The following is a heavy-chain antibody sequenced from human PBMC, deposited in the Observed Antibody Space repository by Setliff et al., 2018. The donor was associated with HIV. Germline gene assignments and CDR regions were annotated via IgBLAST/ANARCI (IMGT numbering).Heavy chain of an antibody. Sequence: SETLSLTCTVSGGSTSSGSYYWSWIRQPAGKGLEWIGHIYTSGSTNYNPSLKSRVTISVDTSKNQFSLRFEDTAVYYCARGSPTAGDYWGQGTLVTVSS. V-gene: IGHV4-61*09. CDR1: GGSTSSGSYY. J-gene: IGHJ4*02. CDR3: ARGSPTAGDY. CDR2: IYTSGST.